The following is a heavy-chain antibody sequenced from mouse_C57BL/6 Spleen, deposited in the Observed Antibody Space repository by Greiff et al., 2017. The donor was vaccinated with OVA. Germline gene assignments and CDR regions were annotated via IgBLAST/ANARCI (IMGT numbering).Heavy chain of an antibody. V-gene: IGHV5-9-1*02. CDR2: ISSGGDYI. J-gene: IGHJ2*01. D-gene: IGHD2-4*01. Sequence: EVKLEESGEGLVKPGGSLKLSCAASGFTFSSYAMSWVRQTPEKRLEWVAYISSGGDYIYYADTVKGRFTISRDNARNTLYLQMSSLKSEDTAMYYCTREDYDGGFDYWGQGTTLTVSS. CDR1: GFTFSSYA. CDR3: TREDYDGGFDY.